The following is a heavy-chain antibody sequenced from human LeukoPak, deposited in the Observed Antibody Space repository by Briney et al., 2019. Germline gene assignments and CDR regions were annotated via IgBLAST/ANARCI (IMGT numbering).Heavy chain of an antibody. CDR1: GGSISNYY. J-gene: IGHJ4*02. D-gene: IGHD6-19*01. V-gene: IGHV4-59*01. Sequence: SETLSLTCTVSGGSISNYYWSWIRQPPGKGLEWIGYIYYSGNTNHNPSLKSRVTISVDTSKNQFSLKLSSVTAADTAVYYCARASYSSGWLPFDYWGQGTLVTVSS. CDR3: ARASYSSGWLPFDY. CDR2: IYYSGNT.